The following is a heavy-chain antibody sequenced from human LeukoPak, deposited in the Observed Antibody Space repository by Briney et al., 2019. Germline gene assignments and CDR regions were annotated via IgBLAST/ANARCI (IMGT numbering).Heavy chain of an antibody. J-gene: IGHJ3*02. CDR3: ARHSWIRASSAAFDI. CDR1: GYSISSGYY. Sequence: SETLSLTCAVSGYSISSGYYWGCIRQPPGEGLEWIWSIYHSGSTYYNPSLKSRVTISVDTSKNQFSLKLSSVTAADTAVYYCARHSWIRASSAAFDIWGQGTMVTVSS. D-gene: IGHD5-18*01. CDR2: IYHSGST. V-gene: IGHV4-38-2*01.